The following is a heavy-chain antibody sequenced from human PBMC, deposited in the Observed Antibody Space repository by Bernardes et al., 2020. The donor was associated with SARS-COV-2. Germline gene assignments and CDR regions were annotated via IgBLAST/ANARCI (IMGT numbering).Heavy chain of an antibody. D-gene: IGHD3-10*01. CDR1: GFIFRTSW. CDR2: IKQDGSEQ. V-gene: IGHV3-7*03. Sequence: VGSLILSCAGSGFIFRTSWMSWVRQAPGPVLEWVSSIKQDGSEQYYVDSVKGRFTVSRDTARSSIYMQMNNLRVEDTAVYYCARDIATTGSWFETWGQGTLVTVTS. CDR3: ARDIATTGSWFET. J-gene: IGHJ5*02.